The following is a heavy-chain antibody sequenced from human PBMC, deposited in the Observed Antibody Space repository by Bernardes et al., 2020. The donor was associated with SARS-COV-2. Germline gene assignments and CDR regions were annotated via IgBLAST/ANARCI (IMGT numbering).Heavy chain of an antibody. Sequence: ASVKVSCKASGYPFTGYYIHWVRQAPGQGLEWMGWINPNSGGTNYAQNFQGRVTMTRDTSITTAYMELSRLGSDDTAIYYCARTRTTISTTGIPVDYWGQGTLVTVSS. D-gene: IGHD2-21*02. J-gene: IGHJ4*02. CDR2: INPNSGGT. CDR1: GYPFTGYY. V-gene: IGHV1-2*02. CDR3: ARTRTTISTTGIPVDY.